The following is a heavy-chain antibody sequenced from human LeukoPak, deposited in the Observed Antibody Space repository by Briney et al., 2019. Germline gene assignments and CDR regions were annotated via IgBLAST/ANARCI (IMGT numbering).Heavy chain of an antibody. CDR2: ISGSGNKT. CDR3: D. V-gene: IGHV3-23*01. J-gene: IGHJ4*02. Sequence: GGSLRLSCAASGFTFSHFAMSWVRQAPGKGLHWVSTISGSGNKTYDADSVKGRFTISRDNSKNTLYLQMTDLRAEDTAVYYDDWGQGTLVTVSS. CDR1: GFTFSHFA.